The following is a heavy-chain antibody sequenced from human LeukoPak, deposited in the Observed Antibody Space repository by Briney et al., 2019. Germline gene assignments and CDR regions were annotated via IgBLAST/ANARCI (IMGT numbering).Heavy chain of an antibody. CDR3: AREVWFGELSERTLDY. D-gene: IGHD3-10*01. Sequence: WASVKVSCKASGYTFTSYGISWVRQAPGQGLEWMGCISAYNGNTNYAQKLQGRVTMTTDTSTSTAYMELRSLRSDDTAVYYCAREVWFGELSERTLDYWGQGTLVTVSS. CDR2: ISAYNGNT. V-gene: IGHV1-18*01. CDR1: GYTFTSYG. J-gene: IGHJ4*02.